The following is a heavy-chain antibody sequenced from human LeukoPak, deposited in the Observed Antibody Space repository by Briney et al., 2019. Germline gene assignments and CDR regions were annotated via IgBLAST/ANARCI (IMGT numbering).Heavy chain of an antibody. CDR2: IIGSSGDT. Sequence: GGSLRLSCAASGFSLTNFAMSWVRQAPGKGLEWVSLIIGSSGDTFYADSVKGRFTISRDNCKNRLYLQMNSLRAEDTALYYCAKGAYDYIEMGYFDYWGQGTLVTVSS. CDR3: AKGAYDYIEMGYFDY. V-gene: IGHV3-23*01. J-gene: IGHJ4*02. CDR1: GFSLTNFA. D-gene: IGHD5-12*01.